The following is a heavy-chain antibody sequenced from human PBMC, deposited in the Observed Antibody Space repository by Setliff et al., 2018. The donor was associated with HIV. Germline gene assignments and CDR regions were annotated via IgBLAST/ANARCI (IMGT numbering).Heavy chain of an antibody. Sequence: GGSLRLSCVASSGFAFSDNPMNWVRQAPGKGLEWISHIRGKSDIIKYAESVMGRFTISRDNAKNSLYLEMNSLRAEDTAIYYCARASRKLTDYDYVWGSYRGPAEYFQHWGQGTLVTVSS. CDR3: ARASRKLTDYDYVWGSYRGPAEYFQH. CDR1: GFAFSDNP. CDR2: IRGKSDII. V-gene: IGHV3-48*01. D-gene: IGHD3-16*02. J-gene: IGHJ1*01.